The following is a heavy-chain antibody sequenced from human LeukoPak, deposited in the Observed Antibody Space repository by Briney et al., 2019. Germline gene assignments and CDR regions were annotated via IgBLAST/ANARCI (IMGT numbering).Heavy chain of an antibody. CDR1: GGSFDSKY. Sequence: SETLTLTCSVSGGSFDSKYWSWIRQPPGKGLEWIGYIYTSGSTNYNPSLKSRVTISVDTSKNQFSLKLSSVTAADTTVYYCARHEAVAGNYYYYGMDVWGQGTTVTVSS. CDR2: IYTSGST. CDR3: ARHEAVAGNYYYYGMDV. D-gene: IGHD6-19*01. V-gene: IGHV4-4*09. J-gene: IGHJ6*02.